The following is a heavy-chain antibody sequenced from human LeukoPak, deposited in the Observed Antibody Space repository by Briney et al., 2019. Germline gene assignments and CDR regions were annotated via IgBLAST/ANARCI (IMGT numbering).Heavy chain of an antibody. CDR2: IKQDGSEK. CDR3: ARGPEEMATVPYCFDY. V-gene: IGHV3-7*01. Sequence: GGSLRLSCAASRFTFSSYWMTWVRQAPGKGLEWVANIKQDGSEKYYVDSVKGRFTISRDNAKNSLYLQMNSLRAEDTAVYYCARGPEEMATVPYCFDYWGQGTLVTVSS. D-gene: IGHD5-24*01. J-gene: IGHJ4*02. CDR1: RFTFSSYW.